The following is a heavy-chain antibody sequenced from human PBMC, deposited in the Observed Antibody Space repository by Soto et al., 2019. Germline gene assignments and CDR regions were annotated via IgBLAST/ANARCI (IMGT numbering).Heavy chain of an antibody. CDR3: AKEGPITNWYFDY. CDR1: GFTFSNYG. Sequence: QVQLVESEGGVVQPGRSLRLSCTASGFTFSNYGMHWVRQAPGKGLEWVTVISYDGNVAYYADSVQGRFTSSRDNSKNTLYLQMNSLRTEDRAVYYCAKEGPITNWYFDYWGQGTLVTVSS. V-gene: IGHV3-30*18. CDR2: ISYDGNVA. J-gene: IGHJ4*02. D-gene: IGHD1-1*01.